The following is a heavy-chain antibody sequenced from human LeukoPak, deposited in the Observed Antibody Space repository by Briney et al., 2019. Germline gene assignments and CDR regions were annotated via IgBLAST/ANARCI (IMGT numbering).Heavy chain of an antibody. Sequence: PGGSLRLSCAASGFTFSSYGMHWVRQAPGKGLEWVAVISYDGSNKYYADSVKGRFTISRDNSKNTLYLQMNSLRAEDTAVYYCASYSSGWYERDPRTCYFDYWGQGTLVTVSS. J-gene: IGHJ4*02. CDR2: ISYDGSNK. CDR3: ASYSSGWYERDPRTCYFDY. V-gene: IGHV3-30*03. D-gene: IGHD6-19*01. CDR1: GFTFSSYG.